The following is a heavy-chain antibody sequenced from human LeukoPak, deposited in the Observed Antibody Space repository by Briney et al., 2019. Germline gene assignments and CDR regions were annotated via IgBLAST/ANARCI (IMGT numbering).Heavy chain of an antibody. CDR1: GGSISSGGYY. J-gene: IGHJ4*02. D-gene: IGHD5-12*01. V-gene: IGHV4-31*03. CDR3: ARVAIVATIPSRGAIDY. CDR2: IYYSGST. Sequence: NTSQTLSHTCTVSGGSISSGGYYWSWIRQHPGKGLEWIGYIYYSGSTYYNPSLKSRVTISVDTSKNQFSLKLSSVTAADTAVYYCARVAIVATIPSRGAIDYWGQGTLVTVSS.